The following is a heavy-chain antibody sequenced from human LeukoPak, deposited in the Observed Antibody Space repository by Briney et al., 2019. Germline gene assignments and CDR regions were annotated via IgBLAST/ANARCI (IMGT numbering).Heavy chain of an antibody. J-gene: IGHJ4*02. V-gene: IGHV1-69*01. D-gene: IGHD5-18*01. Sequence: SVKVSCKASGGTFSSYAISWVRQAPGQGLEWMGGIIPIFGTANYAQKFQSRVTITADESTSTAYMELSSLRSEDTAVYYCAQSSRGYSYGPNMNWGQGTLVTVSS. CDR1: GGTFSSYA. CDR2: IIPIFGTA. CDR3: AQSSRGYSYGPNMN.